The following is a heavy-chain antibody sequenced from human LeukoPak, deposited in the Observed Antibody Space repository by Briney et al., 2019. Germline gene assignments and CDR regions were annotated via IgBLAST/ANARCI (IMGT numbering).Heavy chain of an antibody. CDR3: ATKRGGDNYYFDY. CDR2: IYYSGST. Sequence: PSETLSLTCTVSGGSISSSSYYWGWIRQPPGKGLEWIGSIYYSGSTYYNPSLKSRVTISVDTSKNQFSLKLSSVTAADTAVYYCATKRGGDNYYFDYWGQGTLVTVSS. CDR1: GGSISSSSYY. J-gene: IGHJ4*02. V-gene: IGHV4-39*01. D-gene: IGHD5-24*01.